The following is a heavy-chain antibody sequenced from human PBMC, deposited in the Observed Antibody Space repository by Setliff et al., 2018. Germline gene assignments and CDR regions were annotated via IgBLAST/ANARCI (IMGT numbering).Heavy chain of an antibody. J-gene: IGHJ6*03. CDR3: AREMLVVRGVNSYYYYMDV. CDR1: GYTFAKYG. D-gene: IGHD3-10*02. CDR2: TIPFFGTT. Sequence: SVKVSCKAFGYTFAKYGTSWVRQAPGQGLEWMGGTIPFFGTTNYAQKFQGRVTITTDESTSTAYMELSSLRSEDTAVYYCAREMLVVRGVNSYYYYMDVWGKGTTVTVSS. V-gene: IGHV1-69*05.